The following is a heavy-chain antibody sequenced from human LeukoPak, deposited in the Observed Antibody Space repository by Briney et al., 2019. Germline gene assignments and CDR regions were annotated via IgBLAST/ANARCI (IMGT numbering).Heavy chain of an antibody. Sequence: SETLSLTCIVSGGSISSSSYYWGWIRQPPGKGLEWIGSIYYSGSTYYNPSLKSRVTISVDTSKNQFSLKLSSVTAADTAVYYCARGRYYDSSGYFANDYWGQGTLVTVSS. CDR1: GGSISSSSYY. CDR3: ARGRYYDSSGYFANDY. D-gene: IGHD3-22*01. J-gene: IGHJ4*02. CDR2: IYYSGST. V-gene: IGHV4-39*01.